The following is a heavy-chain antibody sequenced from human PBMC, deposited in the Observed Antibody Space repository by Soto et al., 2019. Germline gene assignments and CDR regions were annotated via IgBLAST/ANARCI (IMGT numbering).Heavy chain of an antibody. J-gene: IGHJ1*01. Sequence: ASVKVSCKASGYLFTAYSMHWARQASGQGLEWIGVVNPSGGSTNYAQNFQGRVTMTWDTSTSTVYMELSSLRSEDTAVYYCAREENCSDGTCYSEYFQRWGQGTLVTVSS. V-gene: IGHV1-46*01. CDR1: GYLFTAYS. CDR3: AREENCSDGTCYSEYFQR. CDR2: VNPSGGST. D-gene: IGHD2-15*01.